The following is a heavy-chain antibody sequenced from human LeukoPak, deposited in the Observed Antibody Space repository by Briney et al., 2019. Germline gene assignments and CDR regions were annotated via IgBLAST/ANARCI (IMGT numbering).Heavy chain of an antibody. CDR1: GFTFSNYW. CDR3: AKDRTRQAY. D-gene: IGHD3-3*01. V-gene: IGHV3-7*03. CDR2: IKEDGSDK. Sequence: GGSLRLSCAASGFTFSNYWMSWVRQTPGKGLEWVANIKEDGSDKYYVDSLKGRFTISRDNAKNSLYLQMNSLRAEDTAVYYCAKDRTRQAYWGQGSLVTVSS. J-gene: IGHJ4*02.